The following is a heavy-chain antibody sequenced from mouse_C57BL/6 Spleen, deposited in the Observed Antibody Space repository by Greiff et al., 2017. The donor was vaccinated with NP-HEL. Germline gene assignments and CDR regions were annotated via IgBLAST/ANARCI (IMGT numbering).Heavy chain of an antibody. CDR1: GFTFSDYG. CDR3: ARLVTTRGHYFDY. J-gene: IGHJ2*01. D-gene: IGHD2-2*01. V-gene: IGHV5-17*01. CDR2: ISSGSSTI. Sequence: EVKLVESGGGLVKPGRSLKLSCAASGFTFSDYGMHWVRQAPEKGLEWVAYISSGSSTIYYADTVKGRFTISRDNAKNTLFLQMTSLRSEDTAMYYCARLVTTRGHYFDYWGQGTTLTVSS.